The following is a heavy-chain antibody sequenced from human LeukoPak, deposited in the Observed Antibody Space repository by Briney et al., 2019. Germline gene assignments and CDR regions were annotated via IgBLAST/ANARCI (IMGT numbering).Heavy chain of an antibody. D-gene: IGHD3-16*01. CDR3: ARLWGGNGYSGGSLNL. J-gene: IGHJ5*02. Sequence: GGSLRLSCAASGFTFSRYWMSWVRQAPGKGLEWVAVVRYDGRNRDYADSVKGRFTISKDNSNNMVFLQVDRLRAEDTAVYYCARLWGGNGYSGGSLNLWGQGTLVTVSS. CDR1: GFTFSRYW. CDR2: VRYDGRNR. V-gene: IGHV3-33*08.